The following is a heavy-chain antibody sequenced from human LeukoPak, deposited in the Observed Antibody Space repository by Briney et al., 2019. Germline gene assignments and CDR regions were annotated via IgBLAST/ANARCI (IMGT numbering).Heavy chain of an antibody. CDR1: GGSISSYC. D-gene: IGHD1-26*01. Sequence: SETLSLTCTVSGGSISSYCWSWIRQPPGKGLEWIGYIYTSGSTNYNPSLKSRVTISVDTSKNQFSLKLSSVTAADTAVYYCARHSGSYLTFDYWGQGTLVTVSS. CDR3: ARHSGSYLTFDY. CDR2: IYTSGST. J-gene: IGHJ4*02. V-gene: IGHV4-4*09.